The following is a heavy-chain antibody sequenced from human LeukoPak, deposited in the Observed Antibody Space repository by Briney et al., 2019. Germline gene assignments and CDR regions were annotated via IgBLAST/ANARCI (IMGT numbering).Heavy chain of an antibody. CDR3: AKVREVDIVVVVAARYYYFDY. Sequence: GGSLRLSCAASGFTFSSYAMSWVRQAPGKGLEWVPAISGSGGSTYYADSVKGRFTISRDNSKNTLYLQMNSLRAEDTAVYYCAKVREVDIVVVVAARYYYFDYWGQGTLVTVSS. CDR1: GFTFSSYA. V-gene: IGHV3-23*01. CDR2: ISGSGGST. J-gene: IGHJ4*02. D-gene: IGHD2-15*01.